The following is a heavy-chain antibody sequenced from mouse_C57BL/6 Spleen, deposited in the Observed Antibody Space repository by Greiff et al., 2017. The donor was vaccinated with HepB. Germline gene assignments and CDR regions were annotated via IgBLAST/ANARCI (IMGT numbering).Heavy chain of an antibody. CDR3: TTSYASFAY. D-gene: IGHD6-5*01. J-gene: IGHJ3*01. CDR2: IDPENGDT. CDR1: GFNIKDDY. V-gene: IGHV14-4*01. Sequence: EVQLQQSGAELVRPGASVKLSCTASGFNIKDDYMHWVKQRPEQGLEWIGWIDPENGDTEYASKFQGKATITADTSSNTAYLQLSSLTSEDTAVYYCTTSYASFAYWGQGTLVTVSA.